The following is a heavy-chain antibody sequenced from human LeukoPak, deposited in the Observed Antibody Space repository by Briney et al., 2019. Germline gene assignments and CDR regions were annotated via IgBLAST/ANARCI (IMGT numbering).Heavy chain of an antibody. J-gene: IGHJ3*02. D-gene: IGHD3-10*01. CDR3: AKGREMSRITMVRGVPDAFDI. Sequence: GGSLRLSCGASGFIFNSYEMNWVRQAPGKGLEWVAFISFSGNSIYYADSVKGRFTISRDNSKNTLYLQMNSLRAEDTAVYYCAKGREMSRITMVRGVPDAFDIWGQGTMVTVSS. CDR2: ISFSGNSI. V-gene: IGHV3-48*03. CDR1: GFIFNSYE.